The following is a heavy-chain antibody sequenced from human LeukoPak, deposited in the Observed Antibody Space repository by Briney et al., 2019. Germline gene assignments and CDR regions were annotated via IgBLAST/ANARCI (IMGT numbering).Heavy chain of an antibody. CDR2: ISYDGSNK. CDR1: GFTFSSYG. J-gene: IGHJ1*01. V-gene: IGHV3-30*03. CDR3: ASPVVVVAAYEAEYFQH. Sequence: GGSLRLSCAASGFTFSSYGMHWVRQAPGKGLEWVAVISYDGSNKYYADSVKDRFTISRDNSKNTLYLQMNSLRAEDTAVYYCASPVVVVAAYEAEYFQHWGQGTLVTVSS. D-gene: IGHD2-15*01.